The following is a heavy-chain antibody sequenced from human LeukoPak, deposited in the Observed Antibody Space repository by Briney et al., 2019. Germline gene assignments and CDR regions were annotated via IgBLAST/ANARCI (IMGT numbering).Heavy chain of an antibody. Sequence: SETLSLTCTVSGGSISSYYWSWIRQPPGKGLEWIGHIYYSGSTNYNPSLKSRVTISVDTSKNQFSLKLSSVTAADTAVYYCAREIYDSSGYYGQNWFDPWGQGTLVTVSS. V-gene: IGHV4-59*01. D-gene: IGHD3-22*01. CDR3: AREIYDSSGYYGQNWFDP. J-gene: IGHJ5*02. CDR2: IYYSGST. CDR1: GGSISSYY.